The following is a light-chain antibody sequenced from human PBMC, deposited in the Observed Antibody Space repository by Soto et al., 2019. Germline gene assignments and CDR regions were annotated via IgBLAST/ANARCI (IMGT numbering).Light chain of an antibody. CDR3: MQSIQLPIT. V-gene: IGKV2D-29*01. J-gene: IGKJ5*01. CDR1: QSVLYSSNNKNY. CDR2: EVY. Sequence: DIVMTQSPDSLAVSLGERATINCKSSQSVLYSSNNKNYLAWYLQKPGQPPQLXIYEVYNRFSGVQDRFSGSGSGTDFTLKIRRVEAEDVGVYYCMQSIQLPITFGQGTRLEIK.